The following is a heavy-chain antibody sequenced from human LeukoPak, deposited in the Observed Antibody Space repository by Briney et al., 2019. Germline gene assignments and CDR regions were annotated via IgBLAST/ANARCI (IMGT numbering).Heavy chain of an antibody. CDR3: AASWVYSSSLEDYYYYYMDV. CDR2: IYISGST. V-gene: IGHV4-4*09. Sequence: SETLSLTCTVSGGSLCSCYWSWVREPPRKGLGWIWYIYISGSTNYNPSLKSRVTISVDTSKNQFHLKLSSVTAADTAVYYCAASWVYSSSLEDYYYYYMDVWGKGTTVTVSS. CDR1: GGSLCSCY. J-gene: IGHJ6*03. D-gene: IGHD6-13*01.